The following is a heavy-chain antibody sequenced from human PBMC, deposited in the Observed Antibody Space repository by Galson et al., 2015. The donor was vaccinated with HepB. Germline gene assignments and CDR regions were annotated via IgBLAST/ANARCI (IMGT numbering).Heavy chain of an antibody. Sequence: SLRLSCAASGFTFSSYWMSWVRQAPGKGLEWVANIKQDGSEKYYVDSVKGRFTISRDNAKNSLYLQMNSLRAEDTAVYYCARDLSVLRYFDWLFVWRGDYYGMDVWGQGTTVTVSS. J-gene: IGHJ6*02. CDR2: IKQDGSEK. CDR3: ARDLSVLRYFDWLFVWRGDYYGMDV. CDR1: GFTFSSYW. V-gene: IGHV3-7*05. D-gene: IGHD3-9*01.